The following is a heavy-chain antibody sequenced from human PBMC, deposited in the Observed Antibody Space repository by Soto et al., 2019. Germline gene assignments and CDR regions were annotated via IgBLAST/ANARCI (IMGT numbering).Heavy chain of an antibody. CDR2: IYWDDEK. CDR3: AHRAYFDSGKQFDY. V-gene: IGHV2-5*02. CDR1: GFSLSTSGVG. D-gene: IGHD3-10*01. Sequence: QITLKESGPTLVKPTQTLTLTCTFSGFSLSTSGVGVGWIRQPPGKALEWLAIIYWDDEKRYSPSLKTRLTVTKDTSKNQVVLTMTNVDPVDTATYYCAHRAYFDSGKQFDYWGHGTLVSVSS. J-gene: IGHJ4*01.